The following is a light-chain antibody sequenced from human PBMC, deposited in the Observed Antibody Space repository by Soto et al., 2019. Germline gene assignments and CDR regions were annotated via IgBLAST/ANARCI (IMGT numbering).Light chain of an antibody. CDR2: AAS. Sequence: DIQMTQSPSSLSASVGDRGTITCRESQSISNFLNWYQQKPGKAPKLLIYAASSLRSGVTARFSGSGSGTDFTLTISSLQREDFATYVCQQSYSSPWTFVQGTKVEIK. CDR3: QQSYSSPWT. V-gene: IGKV1-39*01. J-gene: IGKJ1*01. CDR1: QSISNF.